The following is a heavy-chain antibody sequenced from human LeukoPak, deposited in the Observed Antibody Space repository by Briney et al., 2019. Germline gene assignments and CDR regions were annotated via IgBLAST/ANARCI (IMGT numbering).Heavy chain of an antibody. CDR1: GGSISSYY. CDR3: ARKYSSGWYDY. Sequence: SETLSLTCTVSGGSISSYYWSWIRQPPGKGLEWIGYIYYSGSTNYNPSLKSRVTISVDTSKNQFSLKLSSVTAADTAVYYCARKYSSGWYDYWGQGTLVTVSS. D-gene: IGHD6-19*01. V-gene: IGHV4-59*08. J-gene: IGHJ4*02. CDR2: IYYSGST.